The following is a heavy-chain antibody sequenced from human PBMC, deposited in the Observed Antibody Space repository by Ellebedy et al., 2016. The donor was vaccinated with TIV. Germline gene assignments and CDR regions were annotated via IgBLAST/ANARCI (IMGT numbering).Heavy chain of an antibody. CDR1: GFTLSTYW. CDR2: IKPDGSEM. V-gene: IGHV3-7*01. Sequence: GESLKISXVASGFTLSTYWMHWVRQAPGKGLEWVANIKPDGSEMHYVDSVMGRFTISRDDAKNSVYLQMSSLRVEDTAVYYCARDSSPSYGSGRYYDAFDIWGRGTLVIVSP. D-gene: IGHD6-19*01. CDR3: ARDSSPSYGSGRYYDAFDI. J-gene: IGHJ3*02.